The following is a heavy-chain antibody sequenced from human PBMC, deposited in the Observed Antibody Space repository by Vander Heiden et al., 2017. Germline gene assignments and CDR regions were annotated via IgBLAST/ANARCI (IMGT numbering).Heavy chain of an antibody. CDR2: ISYDGSNK. CDR3: AKVNLYYDSSGYYFDY. CDR1: GFTSSSYG. D-gene: IGHD3-22*01. J-gene: IGHJ4*02. V-gene: IGHV3-30*18. Sequence: QVQLVESGGGVVQPGRSLRLSCAASGFTSSSYGMHWVRQAPGKGLEWVAVISYDGSNKYYADSVKGRFTISRDNSKNTLYLQMNSLRAEDTAVYYCAKVNLYYDSSGYYFDYWGQGTLVTVSS.